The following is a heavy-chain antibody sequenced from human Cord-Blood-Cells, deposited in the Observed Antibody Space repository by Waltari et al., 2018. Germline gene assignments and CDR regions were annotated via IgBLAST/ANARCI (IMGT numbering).Heavy chain of an antibody. Sequence: QVQLQESGPGLVKPSETLSLTCTVSGGSISSHYWSWIRQPPGKGLEWIGYIYYSGSTNYNPSLKSRVTISVDTSKNQFSLKLSSVTTADTAVYYCARDSPAVAHYSAFDIWGQGTVVTVSS. CDR1: GGSISSHY. V-gene: IGHV4-59*11. CDR3: ARDSPAVAHYSAFDI. CDR2: IYYSGST. D-gene: IGHD1-26*01. J-gene: IGHJ3*02.